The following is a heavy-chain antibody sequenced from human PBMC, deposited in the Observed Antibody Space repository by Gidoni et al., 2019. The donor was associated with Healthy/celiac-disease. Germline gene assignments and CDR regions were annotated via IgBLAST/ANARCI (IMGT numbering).Heavy chain of an antibody. CDR3: ARDGYYDSSGYYYFDY. Sequence: QVQLQESGPGMVKPSETLSLTCTVSGYSISSGYYWGWIRQPPGKGLEWIGSIYHSGSTYYNPSLKSRVTISVDTSKNQFSLKLSSVTAADTAVYYCARDGYYDSSGYYYFDYWGQGTLVTVSS. CDR2: IYHSGST. CDR1: GYSISSGYY. D-gene: IGHD3-22*01. V-gene: IGHV4-38-2*02. J-gene: IGHJ4*02.